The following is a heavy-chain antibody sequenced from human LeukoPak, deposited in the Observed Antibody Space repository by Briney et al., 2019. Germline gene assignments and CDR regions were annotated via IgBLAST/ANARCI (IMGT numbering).Heavy chain of an antibody. CDR3: ARAYSGSDVYYFDY. D-gene: IGHD5-12*01. J-gene: IGHJ4*01. V-gene: IGHV6-1*01. CDR2: TYYRSKWYN. CDR1: RDSVSSNNAA. Sequence: SQTLSLTCAISRDSVSSNNAAWNWMRQSPSRGLESLGRTYYRSKWYNDYAVSVKSRITINPDTSKNQFSLQLSSVTPEDTAVYYCARAYSGSDVYYFDYWGQEPWSPSPQ.